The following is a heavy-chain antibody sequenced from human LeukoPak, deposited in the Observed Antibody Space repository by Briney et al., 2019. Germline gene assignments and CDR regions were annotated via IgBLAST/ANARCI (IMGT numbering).Heavy chain of an antibody. V-gene: IGHV4-59*01. J-gene: IGHJ3*02. D-gene: IGHD3-10*01. CDR1: GGSISGYY. Sequence: SEALSLTCTVSGGSISGYYWSWIRQPPGKGLEWIGYIYYSGSTNYNPSLKSRVTISVDTSKNQFSLKLSSVTAADTAVYYCARGGLGMVRGEGLDAFDIWGQGTMVTVSS. CDR2: IYYSGST. CDR3: ARGGLGMVRGEGLDAFDI.